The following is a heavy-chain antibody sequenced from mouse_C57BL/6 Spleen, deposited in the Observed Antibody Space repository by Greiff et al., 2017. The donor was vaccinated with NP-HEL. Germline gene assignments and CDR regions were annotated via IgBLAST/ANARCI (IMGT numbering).Heavy chain of an antibody. CDR2: ISNGGGST. CDR3: ARHEGLWYFDV. CDR1: GFTFSDYY. J-gene: IGHJ1*03. V-gene: IGHV5-12*01. Sequence: EVQRVESGGGLVQPGGSLKLSCAASGFTFSDYYMYWVRQTPEKRLEWVAYISNGGGSTYYPDTVKGRFTISRDNAKNTLYLQMSRLKSEDTAMYYCARHEGLWYFDVWGTGTTVTVSS.